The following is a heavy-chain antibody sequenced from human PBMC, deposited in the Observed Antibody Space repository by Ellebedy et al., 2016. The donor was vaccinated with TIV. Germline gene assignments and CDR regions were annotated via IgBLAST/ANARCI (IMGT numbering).Heavy chain of an antibody. J-gene: IGHJ4*02. V-gene: IGHV4-39*01. CDR3: ARLIMTTVTNPLDY. D-gene: IGHD4-11*01. Sequence: MPSETLSLTCTVSGSSISSGGYYWTWIRQLPGKGLEWIGYIYYSGSTYYNPSLKSRVTISVDTSKNQFSLKLSSVTAADTAVYYCARLIMTTVTNPLDYWGQGTLVTVSS. CDR1: GSSISSGGYY. CDR2: IYYSGST.